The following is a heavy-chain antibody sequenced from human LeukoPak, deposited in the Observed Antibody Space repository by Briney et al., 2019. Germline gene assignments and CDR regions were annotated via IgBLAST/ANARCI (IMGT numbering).Heavy chain of an antibody. J-gene: IGHJ5*02. Sequence: ASVKVFCKASGYTFTGYCIHWVRQAPGQGLEWMGWINPNNGGTNYAQRYQDWVTMTRDTSISTAYMELSSLRFDDTAVYYCARDPRGYSGYENWFDPWGQGTLVTVSS. D-gene: IGHD5-12*01. V-gene: IGHV1-2*04. CDR1: GYTFTGYC. CDR3: ARDPRGYSGYENWFDP. CDR2: INPNNGGT.